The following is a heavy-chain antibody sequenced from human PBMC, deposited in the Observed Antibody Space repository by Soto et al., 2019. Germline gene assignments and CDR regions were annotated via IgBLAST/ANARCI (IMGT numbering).Heavy chain of an antibody. V-gene: IGHV1-3*01. J-gene: IGHJ6*02. Sequence: ASVKVSCKASGYTFTSYAMHWVRQAPGQRLEWMGWINAGNGNTKYSQKFQGRVTITRDTSASTGYMDLSSLKSEDTAVYYCASSYYGSGSYFYDGMDVWGQGTTVTVSS. CDR1: GYTFTSYA. CDR2: INAGNGNT. CDR3: ASSYYGSGSYFYDGMDV. D-gene: IGHD3-10*01.